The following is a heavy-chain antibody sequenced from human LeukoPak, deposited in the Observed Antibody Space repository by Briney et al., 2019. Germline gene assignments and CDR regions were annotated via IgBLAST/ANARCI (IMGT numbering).Heavy chain of an antibody. J-gene: IGHJ4*02. CDR2: TYYRSKWHN. CDR3: ARSAGHFDY. CDR1: GDSLSSNSAA. Sequence: SQSLSLICLISGDSLSSNSAAWNWIRQSPSKGLEWLGRTYYRSKWHNDYTLSVKSRITINPDTSKNQFSLQLNSVTPEDMAVYYCARSAGHFDYWGQGTLVTVSS. V-gene: IGHV6-1*01.